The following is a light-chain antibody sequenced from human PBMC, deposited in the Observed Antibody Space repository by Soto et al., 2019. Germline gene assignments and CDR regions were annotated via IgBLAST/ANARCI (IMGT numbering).Light chain of an antibody. Sequence: EIVLTQSPATLSLSPGDRATLSCGASQSVSSSYLAWYQQRPGLAPRLLIFDASRRATGISDRFSGSGSGTDFTLTISRLEPEDFAVYYCQHYGSSPPRFTFGPGTKVDIK. J-gene: IGKJ3*01. CDR3: QHYGSSPPRFT. V-gene: IGKV3D-20*01. CDR2: DAS. CDR1: QSVSSSY.